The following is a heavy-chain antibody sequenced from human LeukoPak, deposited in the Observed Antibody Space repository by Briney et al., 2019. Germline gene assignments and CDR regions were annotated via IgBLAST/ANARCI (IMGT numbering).Heavy chain of an antibody. V-gene: IGHV3-23*01. D-gene: IGHD6-19*01. CDR2: ISGNGATT. Sequence: GGSLRLSCAASGFHFSSFAMSWVRQVPGKGLEWVSGISGNGATTHHADSVKGRFTISRDNSKNTLYLQMNSLRAEDTAVYYCAFSRIAVAGTQFDYWGQGTLVTVSS. CDR3: AFSRIAVAGTQFDY. J-gene: IGHJ4*02. CDR1: GFHFSSFA.